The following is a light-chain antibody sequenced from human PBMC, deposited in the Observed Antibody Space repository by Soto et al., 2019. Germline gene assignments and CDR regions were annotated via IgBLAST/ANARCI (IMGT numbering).Light chain of an antibody. V-gene: IGLV2-23*01. CDR2: EDN. CDR3: CSYAEPRTYV. J-gene: IGLJ1*01. CDR1: ISDIGSYDL. Sequence: QSALTQSASVSGSPGQSITISCTGTISDIGSYDLVSWYQQHPGKAPKLLIYEDNKRPSGVPNRFSGTKSGNTASLTIYNLQAEDEADYNCCSYAEPRTYVFGTGTKLAVL.